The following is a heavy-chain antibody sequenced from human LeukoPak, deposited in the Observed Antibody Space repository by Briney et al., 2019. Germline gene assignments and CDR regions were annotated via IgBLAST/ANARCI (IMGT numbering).Heavy chain of an antibody. Sequence: ASVKVSCKASGYIFTSYYMHWVRQAPGQGLEWMGIINPSSGSTSYAQKFQDRVKMTRDTSRSTVYMELNSLRSEDTAVYYCARRAGDHYYFDYWGQGTLVTVSS. CDR2: INPSSGST. CDR1: GYIFTSYY. CDR3: ARRAGDHYYFDY. D-gene: IGHD7-27*01. V-gene: IGHV1-46*01. J-gene: IGHJ4*02.